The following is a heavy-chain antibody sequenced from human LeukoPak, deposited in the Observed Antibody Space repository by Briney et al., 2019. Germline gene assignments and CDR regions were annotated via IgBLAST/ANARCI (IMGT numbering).Heavy chain of an antibody. CDR2: ISSSSSYI. D-gene: IGHD6-19*01. Sequence: GGSLRLSCAASGFTFSSYSMNWVRQAPGKGLEWVSSISSSSSYIYYADSVKGRLTISRDNAKNSLYLQMNSLRAEDTAVYYCARDHGYSSGWYSDYWGQGTLVTVSS. CDR1: GFTFSSYS. J-gene: IGHJ4*02. V-gene: IGHV3-21*01. CDR3: ARDHGYSSGWYSDY.